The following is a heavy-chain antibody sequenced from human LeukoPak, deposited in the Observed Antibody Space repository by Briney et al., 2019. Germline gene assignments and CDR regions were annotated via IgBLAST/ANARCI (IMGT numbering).Heavy chain of an antibody. CDR3: AKVGGYGSGSYYKSYFDY. Sequence: GSLRLSCAASKFTFSSYAMNWVRQAPGKGLEWVSAISGSGAGTSYADSVKGRFTISRDNSKNTLYLQMNSLRAEDTAVYYCAKVGGYGSGSYYKSYFDYWGQGTLVTVSS. V-gene: IGHV3-23*01. J-gene: IGHJ4*02. D-gene: IGHD3-10*01. CDR1: KFTFSSYA. CDR2: ISGSGAGT.